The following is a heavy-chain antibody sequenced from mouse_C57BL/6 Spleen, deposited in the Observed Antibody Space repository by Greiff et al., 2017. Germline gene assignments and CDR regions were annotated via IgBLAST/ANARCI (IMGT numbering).Heavy chain of an antibody. V-gene: IGHV5-9-1*02. CDR1: GFTFSSYA. J-gene: IGHJ3*01. CDR3: TREGLLSFAY. CDR2: ISSGGDYI. Sequence: EVMLVESGEGLVKPGGSLKLSCAASGFTFSSYAMSWVRQTPEKRLEWVAYISSGGDYIYYAEPVKGRFTISRDNARNTLYLQMSSLKSEDTAMYYCTREGLLSFAYWGQGTLVTVSA. D-gene: IGHD2-3*01.